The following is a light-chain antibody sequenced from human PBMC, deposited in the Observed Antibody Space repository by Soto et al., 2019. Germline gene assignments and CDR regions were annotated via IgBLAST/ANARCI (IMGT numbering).Light chain of an antibody. CDR3: SSFTSSSTYV. V-gene: IGLV2-14*01. CDR2: DVT. CDR1: SSDVGGYNS. J-gene: IGLJ1*01. Sequence: QSALTQPASVSGSPGQSITISCTGTSSDVGGYNSVSWYRQDPGKAPKLMIYDVTNRPSGVSNRFSGSKSGNKASLTISGLQAEDEADYYCSSFTSSSTYVFGTGTKLTVL.